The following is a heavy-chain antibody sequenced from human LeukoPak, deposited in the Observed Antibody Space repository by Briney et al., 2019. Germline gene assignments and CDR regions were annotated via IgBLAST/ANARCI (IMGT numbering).Heavy chain of an antibody. J-gene: IGHJ3*02. D-gene: IGHD2-15*01. CDR2: IKKDGSEK. CDR3: AREGFAAASDI. V-gene: IGHV3-7*01. Sequence: GSLRLSCAASGFTFSSYWMRWVRQAPGKGLEWVANIKKDGSEKYYVDSVKGRFTISRDNAKTSLYLQMNSLRAEDTAVYYCAREGFAAASDIWGQGTMVTVSS. CDR1: GFTFSSYW.